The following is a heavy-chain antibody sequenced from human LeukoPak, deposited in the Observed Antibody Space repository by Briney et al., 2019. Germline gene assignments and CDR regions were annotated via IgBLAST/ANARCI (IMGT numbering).Heavy chain of an antibody. CDR1: GGSISSYN. CDR3: AREGIAAAVMS. CDR2: IYYSRST. V-gene: IGHV4-59*12. Sequence: SETLSLTCSVSGGSISSYNWSWLRQPPGQGLVWSGYIYYSRSTNYNHSLNSRVTTSVDTTTNHYFRKLSPVTAAATAVSYCAREGIAAAVMSWGQGTLVTVSS. J-gene: IGHJ4*02. D-gene: IGHD6-13*01.